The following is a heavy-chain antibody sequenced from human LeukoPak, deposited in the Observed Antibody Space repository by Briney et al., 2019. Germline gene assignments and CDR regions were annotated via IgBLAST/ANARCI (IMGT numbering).Heavy chain of an antibody. D-gene: IGHD3-22*01. CDR2: IRQDGSDK. V-gene: IGHV3-7*01. CDR1: GFAFSNFW. Sequence: GGSLRLSCSASGFAFSNFWMSWVRQAPGKGLEWVANIRQDGSDKYCVASVKGRFTISRDNAKNSLYLQMNSLTAEDTAVYYCATSHDSSGNNWGQGTLVTVSS. J-gene: IGHJ4*02. CDR3: ATSHDSSGNN.